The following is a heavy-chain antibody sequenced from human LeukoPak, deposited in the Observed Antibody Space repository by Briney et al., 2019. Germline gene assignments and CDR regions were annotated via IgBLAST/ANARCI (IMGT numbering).Heavy chain of an antibody. J-gene: IGHJ4*02. CDR3: ARVSYGDRY. V-gene: IGHV3-7*01. D-gene: IGHD4-17*01. Sequence: GGSLRLSCAASGFTVSSNFMSWVRQAPGKGLEWVGNIQEDGSAKYYVDSVKGRFTISRDNAKNSLYLQMNSLRAEDTAVYYCARVSYGDRYWGQGTRVTVSS. CDR1: GFTVSSNF. CDR2: IQEDGSAK.